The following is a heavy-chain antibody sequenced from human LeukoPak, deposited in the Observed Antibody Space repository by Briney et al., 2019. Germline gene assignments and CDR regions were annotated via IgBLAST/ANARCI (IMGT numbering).Heavy chain of an antibody. V-gene: IGHV3-23*01. J-gene: IGHJ4*02. CDR2: ISGSGGST. Sequence: GGSLRLTCAASGFTFSSYAMSWVRQAPGKGLSWVTGISGSGGSTYYADSVKGRFTISRDNSKNTLYLQMNSLRAEDTAVYYCAKRPTLGASSGSYDYWGQGTLVTVSS. CDR1: GFTFSSYA. D-gene: IGHD3-16*01. CDR3: AKRPTLGASSGSYDY.